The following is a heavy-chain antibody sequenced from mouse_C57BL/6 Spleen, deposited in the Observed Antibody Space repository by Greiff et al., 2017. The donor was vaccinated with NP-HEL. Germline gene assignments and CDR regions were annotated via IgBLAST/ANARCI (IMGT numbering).Heavy chain of an antibody. D-gene: IGHD2-5*01. J-gene: IGHJ1*03. CDR2: IDPEDGDT. CDR1: GFNIKDYY. CDR3: TTGYYSNYGYFDV. Sequence: VQLQQSGAELVRPGASVKLSCTASGFNIKDYYMHWVKQRPEQGLEWIGRIDPEDGDTEYAPKFQGKATMTADTSSNTAYLQLSSLTSEDTAVYYCTTGYYSNYGYFDVWGTGTTVTVSS. V-gene: IGHV14-1*01.